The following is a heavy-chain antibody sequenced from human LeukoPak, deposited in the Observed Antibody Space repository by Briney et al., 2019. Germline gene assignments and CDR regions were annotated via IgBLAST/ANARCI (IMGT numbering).Heavy chain of an antibody. CDR2: INHSGST. CDR1: GGSISSYY. J-gene: IGHJ5*02. V-gene: IGHV4-34*01. Sequence: SETLSLTCTVSGGSISSYYWSWIRQPPGKGLEWIGEINHSGSTNYNPSLKSRVTISVDTSKNQFSLKLSSVTAADTAVYYCARWSSHVDPWGQGTLVTVSS. CDR3: ARWSSHVDP.